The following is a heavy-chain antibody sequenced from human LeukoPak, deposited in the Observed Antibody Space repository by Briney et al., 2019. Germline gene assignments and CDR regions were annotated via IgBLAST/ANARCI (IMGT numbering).Heavy chain of an antibody. J-gene: IGHJ4*02. CDR1: GFSFSSYG. V-gene: IGHV3-21*01. Sequence: GGSLRLSCAASGFSFSSYGMNWVRQAPGKGLEWVSSISSSSRYIHYADSVKGRFTTSRDNAKNSLYLQMNSLRAEDTAVYYCARESTGGDLDYWGQGTLVAVSS. CDR2: ISSSSRYI. D-gene: IGHD7-27*01. CDR3: ARESTGGDLDY.